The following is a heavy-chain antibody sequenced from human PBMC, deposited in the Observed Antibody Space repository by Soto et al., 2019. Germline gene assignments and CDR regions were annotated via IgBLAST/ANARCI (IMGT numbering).Heavy chain of an antibody. CDR3: ARDLTQDLQDSSGWYLWFDP. Sequence: QVQLVQSGAEVKKPGSSVKVSCKASGGTFSSYAISWVRQAPGQGLEWMGGIIPIFGTANYAQKFQGRVTITADKSTSTAYMELSSRRSEDTAVYYCARDLTQDLQDSSGWYLWFDPWGQGNLVTVSS. D-gene: IGHD6-19*01. CDR2: IIPIFGTA. CDR1: GGTFSSYA. V-gene: IGHV1-69*06. J-gene: IGHJ5*02.